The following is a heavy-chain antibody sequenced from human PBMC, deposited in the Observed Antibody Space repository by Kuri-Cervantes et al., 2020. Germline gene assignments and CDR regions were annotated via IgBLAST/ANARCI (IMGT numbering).Heavy chain of an antibody. CDR3: ARDYYYGSGSYGVDGMDV. CDR1: GFTFSSYD. Sequence: GGSLRLSCAASGFTFSSYDMHWVRQATGKGLEWVSAIGTAGDTFYPGSVKGRFTISRDNAKKSLYLQMNSLRAEDTAVYYCARDYYYGSGSYGVDGMDVWGQGTTVTVSS. D-gene: IGHD3-10*01. J-gene: IGHJ6*02. CDR2: IGTAGDT. V-gene: IGHV3-13*01.